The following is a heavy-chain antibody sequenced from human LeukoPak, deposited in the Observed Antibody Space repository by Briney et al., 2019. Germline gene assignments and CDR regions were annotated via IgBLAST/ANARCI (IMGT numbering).Heavy chain of an antibody. CDR1: GGSINNYY. V-gene: IGHV4-59*01. D-gene: IGHD3-22*01. Sequence: SETLSLTCTVSGGSINNYYWSWIRQPPGKGLEWIGHIYYSGSTNYNPSLKSRVTISVDTSKNQFSLKLSSVTAADTAMYYCATYYSDAGTFDDPWGQGTLVTVSS. CDR3: ATYYSDAGTFDDP. CDR2: IYYSGST. J-gene: IGHJ5*02.